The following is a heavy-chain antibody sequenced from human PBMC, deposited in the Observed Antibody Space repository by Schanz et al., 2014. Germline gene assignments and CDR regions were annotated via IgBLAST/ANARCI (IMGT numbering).Heavy chain of an antibody. V-gene: IGHV3-48*04. CDR3: ARVALPGYSSPRDAFDI. D-gene: IGHD5-18*01. J-gene: IGHJ3*02. Sequence: EVQLLESGGGLVQPGGSLRLSCAASGFTFSSYAMSWVRQAPGKGLEWVSYVSRSTPDIYYADSVKGRFTISRDNAKNSLYLQMNGLRAEDTAVYYCARVALPGYSSPRDAFDIWGQGTMVTVSS. CDR2: VSRSTPDI. CDR1: GFTFSSYA.